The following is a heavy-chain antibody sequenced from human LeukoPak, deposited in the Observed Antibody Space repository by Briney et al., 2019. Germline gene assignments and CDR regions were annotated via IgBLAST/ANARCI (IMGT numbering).Heavy chain of an antibody. Sequence: ASVKVSCKASGYTFTSYGISWVRQAPGQGLEWMGWISAYNGNTNYAQKLQGRVTMTTDTSTSTACMELRSLRSDDTAVYYCARLQGDVLLWFGEANNWFDPWGQGTLVTVSS. V-gene: IGHV1-18*01. CDR2: ISAYNGNT. CDR1: GYTFTSYG. J-gene: IGHJ5*02. D-gene: IGHD3-10*01. CDR3: ARLQGDVLLWFGEANNWFDP.